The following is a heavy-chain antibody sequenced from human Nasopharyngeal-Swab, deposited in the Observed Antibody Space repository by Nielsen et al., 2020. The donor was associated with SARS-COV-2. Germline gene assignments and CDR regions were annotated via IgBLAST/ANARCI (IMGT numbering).Heavy chain of an antibody. Sequence: GESLKISCAASGFTFSDYYMSWIRQAPGKGLEWVSYISSSGSTVYYADSVKGRFTISRDNAKNSLYLQMNSLRAEDTAVYYCARDEQLAYGMDVWGQGTTVIVSS. D-gene: IGHD6-6*01. J-gene: IGHJ6*02. CDR2: ISSSGSTV. CDR3: ARDEQLAYGMDV. CDR1: GFTFSDYY. V-gene: IGHV3-11*04.